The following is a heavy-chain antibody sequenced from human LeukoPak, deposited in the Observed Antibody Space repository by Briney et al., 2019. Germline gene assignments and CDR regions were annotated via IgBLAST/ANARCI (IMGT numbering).Heavy chain of an antibody. CDR3: ARGAQNHALYYWYFDL. V-gene: IGHV4-34*01. J-gene: IGHJ2*01. D-gene: IGHD2-2*02. Sequence: PSETLSLTXAVYGGSFSGYYWSWIRQPPGKGLEWIGEINHSGSTNYNPSLKSRVTISVDTSKNQFSLKLSSVTAADTAVYYCARGAQNHALYYWYFDLWGRGTLVTVSS. CDR1: GGSFSGYY. CDR2: INHSGST.